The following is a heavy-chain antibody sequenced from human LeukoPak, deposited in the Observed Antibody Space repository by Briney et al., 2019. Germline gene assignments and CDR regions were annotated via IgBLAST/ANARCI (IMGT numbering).Heavy chain of an antibody. V-gene: IGHV1-69*13. Sequence: SVKVSCKASGGTFSSYAISWVRQAPGQGLEWMGGIIPIFGTANYAQKFQGRVTITADESTSTAYMELSSLRSEDTAVYYCARGSPITMVRGVPNYYYYMDVWGKGTTVTVSS. CDR2: IIPIFGTA. J-gene: IGHJ6*03. CDR1: GGTFSSYA. CDR3: ARGSPITMVRGVPNYYYYMDV. D-gene: IGHD3-10*01.